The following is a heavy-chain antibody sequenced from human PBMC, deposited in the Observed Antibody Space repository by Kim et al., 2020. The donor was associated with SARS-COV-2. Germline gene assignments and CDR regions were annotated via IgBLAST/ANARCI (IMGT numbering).Heavy chain of an antibody. Sequence: GGSLRLSCAASGFTFSSYGMHWVRQAPGKGLEWVAVIWYDGSNKYYADSVKGRFTISRDNSKNTLYLQMNSLRAEDTAVYYCARDMSIASRRDYWGQGTLVTVSS. D-gene: IGHD6-6*01. CDR2: IWYDGSNK. J-gene: IGHJ4*02. CDR1: GFTFSSYG. CDR3: ARDMSIASRRDY. V-gene: IGHV3-33*01.